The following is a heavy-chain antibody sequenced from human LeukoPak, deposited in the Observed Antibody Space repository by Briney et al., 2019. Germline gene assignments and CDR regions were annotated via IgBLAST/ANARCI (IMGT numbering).Heavy chain of an antibody. D-gene: IGHD6-13*01. J-gene: IGHJ5*02. CDR2: ISYDGSNK. CDR1: GFTFSSYG. Sequence: GGSLRLSCAASGFTFSSYGMHWVRQAPGKGLEWVAVISYDGSNKYYADSVKGRFTISRDNSKNTLYLQMNSLRSEDTAVYYCARSALYSSSGWNWFDPWGQGTLVTVSS. V-gene: IGHV3-30*03. CDR3: ARSALYSSSGWNWFDP.